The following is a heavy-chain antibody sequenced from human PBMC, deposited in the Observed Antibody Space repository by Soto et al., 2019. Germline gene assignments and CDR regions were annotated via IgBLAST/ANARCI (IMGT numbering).Heavy chain of an antibody. CDR3: AKDPRYSYGGF. CDR2: ISGSGGST. Sequence: GGSLRLSCAASGFTFSSYAMSWVRQAPGKGLEWASAISGSGGSTYYADSVKGRFTISRDNSKNTLYLQMNSLRAEDTAVYYCAKDPRYSYGGFWGQGTLVTVSS. D-gene: IGHD5-18*01. V-gene: IGHV3-23*01. CDR1: GFTFSSYA. J-gene: IGHJ4*02.